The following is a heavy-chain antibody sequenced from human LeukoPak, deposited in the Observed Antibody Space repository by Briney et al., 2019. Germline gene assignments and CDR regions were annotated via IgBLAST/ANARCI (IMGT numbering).Heavy chain of an antibody. CDR1: GDSVRSYY. CDR3: ARDSRYGSGWFEDGLDF. Sequence: SETLSLTCTVSGDSVRSYYWSWIRQPPGQGLEWLGHINDRGSTNYNPSLQGRVTISIDTSKNQFSLKVHSVTAADTAVYYCARDSRYGSGWFEDGLDFWGQGTTVTVSS. CDR2: INDRGST. V-gene: IGHV4-59*02. J-gene: IGHJ6*02. D-gene: IGHD6-13*01.